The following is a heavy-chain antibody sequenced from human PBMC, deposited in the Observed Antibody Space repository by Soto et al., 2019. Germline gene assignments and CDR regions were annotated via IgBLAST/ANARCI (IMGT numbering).Heavy chain of an antibody. V-gene: IGHV3-21*01. Sequence: GGSLRLSCAASGFTFSGFSMNWVRQAPGKGLEWVSSVTSSPSSMFYADSVKGRFTISGDDAKDSLFLQMNSLRADDTAVYYCAREADFASSGYVLDYWGLGTLVTVSS. CDR2: VTSSPSSM. J-gene: IGHJ4*02. CDR3: AREADFASSGYVLDY. D-gene: IGHD3-22*01. CDR1: GFTFSGFS.